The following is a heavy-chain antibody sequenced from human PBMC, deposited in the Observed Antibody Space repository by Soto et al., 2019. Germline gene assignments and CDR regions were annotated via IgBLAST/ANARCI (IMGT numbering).Heavy chain of an antibody. CDR3: ARHTPAISISDH. CDR2: ISYSGST. V-gene: IGHV4-30-4*01. Sequence: SETLSLTCTVSGGSISSGNYYWSWIRQPPGKGLEWIGFISYSGSTYYNASLKSRVTISVDTSKNQFSLNLSFVTAADTAVYYCARHTPAISISDHWGQGTLVTVSS. J-gene: IGHJ4*02. CDR1: GGSISSGNYY. D-gene: IGHD2-15*01.